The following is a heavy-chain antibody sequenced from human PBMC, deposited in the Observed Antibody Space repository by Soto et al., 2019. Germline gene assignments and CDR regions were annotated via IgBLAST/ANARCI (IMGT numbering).Heavy chain of an antibody. CDR1: GDSLSTYF. CDR3: ARGSVGSGWKFDF. J-gene: IGHJ4*02. V-gene: IGHV4-59*01. CDR2: ISYSATP. D-gene: IGHD3-22*01. Sequence: SETLSLTCTVSGDSLSTYFWSWIRQPPGKGLEWIGYISYSATPNYNPALKSRVIISVDTSKNQFSLKLNSVTAADTALYYCARGSVGSGWKFDFWGQGILVTVSS.